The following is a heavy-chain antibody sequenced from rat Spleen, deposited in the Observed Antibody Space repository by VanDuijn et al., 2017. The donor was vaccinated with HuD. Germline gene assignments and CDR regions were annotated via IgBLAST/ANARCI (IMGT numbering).Heavy chain of an antibody. CDR2: ISYGDTSGHSST. V-gene: IGHV5-29*01. Sequence: EVQLVESGGGLVQPGRSMKLSCAASGFTFSNYGLAWVRQAPTKGLEWVATISYGDTSGHSSTYYRDSVKGRFTISRDIAKSTLYLQMDSLRSEHTATYYCAKEGDGGYSSYPNWFAYWGQGTLVTVSS. CDR1: GFTFSNYG. CDR3: AKEGDGGYSSYPNWFAY. J-gene: IGHJ3*01. D-gene: IGHD1-8*01.